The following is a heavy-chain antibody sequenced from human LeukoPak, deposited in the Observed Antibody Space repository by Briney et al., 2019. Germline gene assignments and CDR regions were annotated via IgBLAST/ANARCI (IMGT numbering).Heavy chain of an antibody. D-gene: IGHD3-10*01. Sequence: GGSLRLSCAASGFTFSNYKLNWVRQAPGKGLEWVSSISSSSSYIYYADSVKGRFTISRDNAKNSLYLQMNSLRAEDTAVYYCARDELLWFGGDYWGQGTLVTVSS. CDR3: ARDELLWFGGDY. CDR1: GFTFSNYK. CDR2: ISSSSSYI. J-gene: IGHJ4*02. V-gene: IGHV3-21*01.